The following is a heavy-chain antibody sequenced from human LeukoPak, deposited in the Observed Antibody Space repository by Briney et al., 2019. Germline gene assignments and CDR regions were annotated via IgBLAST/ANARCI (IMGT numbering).Heavy chain of an antibody. J-gene: IGHJ4*02. CDR3: ARSMKPYDDSRDY. D-gene: IGHD4-17*01. CDR2: INPNSGGT. Sequence: ASVKVSCKASGYTFTGYYMHWVRQAPGQGLEWMGWINPNSGGTNYAQKFQGRVTMTRDTSISTAYMELSRLRSDDTAVYYCARSMKPYDDSRDYWGQGTLVTVSS. V-gene: IGHV1-2*02. CDR1: GYTFTGYY.